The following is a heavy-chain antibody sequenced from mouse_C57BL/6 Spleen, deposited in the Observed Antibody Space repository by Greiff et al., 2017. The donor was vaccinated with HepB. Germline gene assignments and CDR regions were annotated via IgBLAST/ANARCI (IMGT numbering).Heavy chain of an antibody. CDR2: ISSGGSYT. CDR3: ARHRGGSSSYWYFDV. J-gene: IGHJ1*03. V-gene: IGHV5-6*01. D-gene: IGHD1-1*01. CDR1: GFTFSSYG. Sequence: EVHLVESGGDLVKPGGSLKLSCAASGFTFSSYGMSWVRQTPDKRLEWVATISSGGSYTYYPDSVKGRFTISRDNAKNTLYLQMSSLKSEDTAMYYCARHRGGSSSYWYFDVWGTGTTVTVSS.